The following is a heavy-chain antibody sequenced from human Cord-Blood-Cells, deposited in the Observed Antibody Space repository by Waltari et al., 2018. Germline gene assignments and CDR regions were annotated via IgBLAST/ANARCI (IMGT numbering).Heavy chain of an antibody. CDR3: ARQTGYRGSYPDY. J-gene: IGHJ4*02. D-gene: IGHD1-26*01. CDR2: IIPIFGTA. V-gene: IGHV1-69*01. CDR1: GGHLSSFA. Sequence: QVQLVQSGAEVKKPVSSGKVSCKAPGGHLSSFAISWVRQAPGQGLEWMGGIIPIFGTANYAQKFQGRVTITADESTSTAYMELSSLRSEDTAVYYCARQTGYRGSYPDYWGQGTLVTVSS.